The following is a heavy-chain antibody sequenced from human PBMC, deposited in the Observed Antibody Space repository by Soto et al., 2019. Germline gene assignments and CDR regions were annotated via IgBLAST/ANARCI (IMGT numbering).Heavy chain of an antibody. J-gene: IGHJ4*02. Sequence: EVQLVESGGGLVQPGGSPRLSCAASGFTFSSYSMNWVRQAPGKGLEWVSYISSSSSTIYYADSVKGRFTISRDNAKNSLYLQMNSLRDEDTAVYYCARSALNYYDSSGPGYFDYWGQGTLVTVSS. CDR3: ARSALNYYDSSGPGYFDY. D-gene: IGHD3-22*01. CDR1: GFTFSSYS. V-gene: IGHV3-48*02. CDR2: ISSSSSTI.